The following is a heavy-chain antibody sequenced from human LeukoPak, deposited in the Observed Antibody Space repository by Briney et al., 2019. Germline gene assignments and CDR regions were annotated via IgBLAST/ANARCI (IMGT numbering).Heavy chain of an antibody. V-gene: IGHV4-59*01. CDR1: GGSISSYY. D-gene: IGHD1-26*01. CDR3: ARGGSYYLY. Sequence: SETLSLTCTVSGGSISSYYWTWIRQPPGKGLEWIGHIYYSGITIYNPSLKSRVTISVDTSKNQFSLKLSSVTAADTAVYYCARGGSYYLYWGQGTLVTVSS. J-gene: IGHJ4*02. CDR2: IYYSGIT.